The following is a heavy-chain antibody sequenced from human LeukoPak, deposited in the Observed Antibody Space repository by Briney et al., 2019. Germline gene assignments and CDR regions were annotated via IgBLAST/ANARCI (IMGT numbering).Heavy chain of an antibody. CDR3: ARAPYGSGSYYMY. CDR2: INPSGGST. D-gene: IGHD3-10*01. V-gene: IGHV1-46*01. Sequence: ASVKVSCKASGYTFTSYYMHWVRQAPGQGLEWMGIINPSGGSTSYAQKFQGRVTMTTDTSTSTAYMELRSLRSDDTAVYYCARAPYGSGSYYMYWGQGTLVTVSS. CDR1: GYTFTSYY. J-gene: IGHJ4*02.